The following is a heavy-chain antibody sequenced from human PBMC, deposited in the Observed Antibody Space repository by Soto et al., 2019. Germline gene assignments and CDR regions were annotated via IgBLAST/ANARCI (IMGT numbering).Heavy chain of an antibody. D-gene: IGHD1-26*01. CDR2: IWYDGGNK. Sequence: QVQLVESGGGVVQPGRSLRLSCAASGFTFSSYGMRWVRQAPGKGLEWVAVIWYDGGNKYYVDSVKGRFTISRDNSKHTLYLQMNSLRAEDTAMYYCARGEGDNWFGPWGQGTLVTVSS. J-gene: IGHJ5*02. CDR3: ARGEGDNWFGP. V-gene: IGHV3-33*01. CDR1: GFTFSSYG.